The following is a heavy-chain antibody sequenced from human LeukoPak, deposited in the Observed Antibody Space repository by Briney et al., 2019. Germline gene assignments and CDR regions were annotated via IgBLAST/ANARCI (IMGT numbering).Heavy chain of an antibody. CDR2: MHYDGRNI. D-gene: IGHD3-16*01. CDR1: GFTLTSTG. J-gene: IGHJ5*02. CDR3: AKVTMGDVWFDP. V-gene: IGHV3-30*02. Sequence: QPGGSLRLSCAMSGFTLTSTGMHWVRQAPGKGLEWVAFMHYDGRNILYADSVKGRFGISTDNSKNMVYLQMSSLRAEDTAVYYCAKVTMGDVWFDPWGQRTLVTVSS.